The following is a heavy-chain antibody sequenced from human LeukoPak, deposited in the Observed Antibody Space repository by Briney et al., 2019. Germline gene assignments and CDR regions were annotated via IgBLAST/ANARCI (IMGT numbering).Heavy chain of an antibody. CDR1: EFTVSSNY. J-gene: IGHJ4*02. Sequence: GGSLRLSCAASEFTVSSNYMSWVRQAPGKGLEWVSVIYSGGSTYYADSVKGRFTISRDNSKNTLYLQMNSLRAEDTAVYYCARGESGGFDYWGQGTLVTVSS. V-gene: IGHV3-66*01. CDR2: IYSGGST. CDR3: ARGESGGFDY. D-gene: IGHD3-10*01.